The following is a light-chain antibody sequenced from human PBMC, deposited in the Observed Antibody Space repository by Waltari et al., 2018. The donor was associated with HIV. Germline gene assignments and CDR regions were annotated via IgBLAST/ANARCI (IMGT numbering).Light chain of an antibody. CDR3: SSYTSSNTVI. J-gene: IGLJ2*01. CDR1: SSDVGGYNY. Sequence: QSALTQSASVSGSPGQSIPISCTGTSSDVGGYNYVSGYQQHPGKAPKLVIYNVSNRPSGVSNRFSGSKSGNTVSLTISGLQAEDEAEYYCSSYTSSNTVIFGGGTRVTVL. CDR2: NVS. V-gene: IGLV2-14*01.